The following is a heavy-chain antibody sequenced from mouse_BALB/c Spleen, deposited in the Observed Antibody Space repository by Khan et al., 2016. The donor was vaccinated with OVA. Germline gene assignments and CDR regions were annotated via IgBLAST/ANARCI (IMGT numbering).Heavy chain of an antibody. V-gene: IGHV3-2*02. D-gene: IGHD2-3*01. J-gene: IGHJ4*01. Sequence: EVQLVESGPGLVNPSQSLSLTCTVTGYSITSDYAWNWIRQFPGNKLEWMGYINYNGSTNYNPAHKSRISTTRKTSKNQFFLQLNSVTTENTATYYCARDGSGYDYALAYWGQGTSVTVSA. CDR3: ARDGSGYDYALAY. CDR1: GYSITSDYA. CDR2: INYNGST.